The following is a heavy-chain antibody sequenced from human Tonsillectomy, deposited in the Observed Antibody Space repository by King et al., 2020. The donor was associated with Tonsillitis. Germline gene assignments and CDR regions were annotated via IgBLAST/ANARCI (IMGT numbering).Heavy chain of an antibody. J-gene: IGHJ3*02. CDR3: ARRDAFDI. CDR2: MSYDGDNK. V-gene: IGHV3-30*01. CDR1: GFSFSSYS. Sequence: VQLVESGGGVVQPGRSLRLSCAASGFSFSSYSMHWVRQSPGKGLEWGAVMSYDGDNKYYVHSVKGRFTISSGNSKNTLVLQMNSLRAEDTAVYYCARRDAFDIWRQGKMVTVSS.